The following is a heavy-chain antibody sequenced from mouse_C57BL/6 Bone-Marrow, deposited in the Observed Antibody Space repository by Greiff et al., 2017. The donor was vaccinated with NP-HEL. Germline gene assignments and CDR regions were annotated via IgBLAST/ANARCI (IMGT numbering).Heavy chain of an antibody. Sequence: VQLQQSGPVLVKPGPSVKISCKASGFTFTDYYMHWVKQSHGKSLEWIGLVYPYNGGTSYNQKFKGKATLTVDTSSSTAYMELNSLTSEDSAVYDSARENIGGYPYYFDYWGKGTTLTVSS. CDR1: GFTFTDYY. D-gene: IGHD2-14*01. V-gene: IGHV1-36*01. CDR2: VYPYNGGT. J-gene: IGHJ2*01. CDR3: ARENIGGYPYYFDY.